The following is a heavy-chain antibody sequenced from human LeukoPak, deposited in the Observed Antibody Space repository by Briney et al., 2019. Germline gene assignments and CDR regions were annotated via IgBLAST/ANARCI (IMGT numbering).Heavy chain of an antibody. CDR3: ARTSTYYDFWSGYRDFDY. D-gene: IGHD3-3*01. Sequence: SETLSLTCTVSGGSISSGDYYWSWIRQPPGKGLEWIGYIYYSGSTYYNLSLKSRVTISLDTSKNQFSLNLSSVTAADTAVYYCARTSTYYDFWSGYRDFDYWGQGTLVTVSS. V-gene: IGHV4-30-4*08. CDR1: GGSISSGDYY. CDR2: IYYSGST. J-gene: IGHJ4*02.